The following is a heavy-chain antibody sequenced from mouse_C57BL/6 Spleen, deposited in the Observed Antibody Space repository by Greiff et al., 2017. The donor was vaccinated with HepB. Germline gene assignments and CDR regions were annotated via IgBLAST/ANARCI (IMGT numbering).Heavy chain of an antibody. V-gene: IGHV3-6*01. J-gene: IGHJ2*01. CDR2: ISYDGSN. D-gene: IGHD1-1*01. Sequence: EVKLQESGPGLVKPSQSLSLTCSVTGYSITSGYYWNWIRQFPGNKLEWMGYISYDGSNNYNPSLKNRISITRDTSKNQFFLKLNSVTTEETATYYCARGDTTVVAPHFDYWGQGTTLTVSS. CDR3: ARGDTTVVAPHFDY. CDR1: GYSITSGYY.